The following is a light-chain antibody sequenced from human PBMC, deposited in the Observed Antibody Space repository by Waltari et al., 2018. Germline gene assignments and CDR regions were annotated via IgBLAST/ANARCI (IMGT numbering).Light chain of an antibody. V-gene: IGKV1-12*01. CDR1: QGISRW. CDR2: AAS. Sequence: QMTQSHSSLSASVVDRVTITCRASQGISRWLAWYQQKPGKAPNLLMYAASSLQSGVPSRFSGSGSGTDFTLTISSLQPDDSAIYYCQQANSFPYTFGQGTKVEIK. J-gene: IGKJ2*01. CDR3: QQANSFPYT.